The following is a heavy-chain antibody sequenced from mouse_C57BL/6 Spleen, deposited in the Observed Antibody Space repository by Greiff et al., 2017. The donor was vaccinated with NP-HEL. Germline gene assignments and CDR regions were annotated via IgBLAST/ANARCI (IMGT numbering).Heavy chain of an antibody. CDR3: ARDFYGSRFAY. CDR1: GFTFSDYG. V-gene: IGHV5-17*01. J-gene: IGHJ3*01. Sequence: EVKLQESGGGLVKPGGSLKLSCAASGFTFSDYGMHWVRQAPEKGLEWVAYISSGSSTIYYADTVKGRFTIARDHAKNTLFLQITILRSQDTAMYYCARDFYGSRFAYWGQGTLVTVSA. D-gene: IGHD1-1*01. CDR2: ISSGSSTI.